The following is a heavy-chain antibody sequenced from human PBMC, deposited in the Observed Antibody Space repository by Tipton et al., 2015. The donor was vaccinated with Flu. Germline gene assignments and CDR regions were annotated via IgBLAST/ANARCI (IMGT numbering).Heavy chain of an antibody. D-gene: IGHD3-10*01. CDR1: GGSISSYY. CDR3: ARDGWLPGFDY. CDR2: IYTSGST. Sequence: TLSLTCTAPGGSISSYYWSCIRQPAGKGLEWIGRIYTSGSTNYNPSLKSRVTMSVDTSKNQFSLKLSSVTAADTAVYYCARDGWLPGFDYWGQGTLVTVSS. V-gene: IGHV4-4*07. J-gene: IGHJ4*02.